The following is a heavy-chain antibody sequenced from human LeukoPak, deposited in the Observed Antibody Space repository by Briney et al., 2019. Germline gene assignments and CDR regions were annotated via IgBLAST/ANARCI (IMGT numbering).Heavy chain of an antibody. CDR1: GGTFSSYA. D-gene: IGHD6-13*01. J-gene: IGHJ4*02. Sequence: ASVKVSCKASGGTFSSYAISWVRQAPGQGLGWMGRIIPILGIANYAQKFQGRVTITADKSTSTAYMELSSLRSEDTAVYYCARDSSSRIAAGLGYWGQGTLVTVSS. CDR3: ARDSSSRIAAGLGY. V-gene: IGHV1-69*04. CDR2: IIPILGIA.